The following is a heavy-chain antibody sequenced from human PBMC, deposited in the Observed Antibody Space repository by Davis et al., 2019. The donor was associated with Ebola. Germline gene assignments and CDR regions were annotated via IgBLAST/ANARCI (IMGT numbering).Heavy chain of an antibody. CDR2: ISGSGVST. CDR1: GFTFSTYV. D-gene: IGHD1-14*01. V-gene: IGHV3-23*01. Sequence: GESLKISCTASGFTFSTYVMTWVRQAPGKGLEWVSGISGSGVSTYYADSVKGRFTISRDNSRNTLYLQMNSLRAEDTALYYCAKEITGFDSWGQGTLVTVSS. J-gene: IGHJ4*02. CDR3: AKEITGFDS.